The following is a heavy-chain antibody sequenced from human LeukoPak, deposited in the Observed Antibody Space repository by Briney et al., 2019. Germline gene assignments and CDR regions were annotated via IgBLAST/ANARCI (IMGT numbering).Heavy chain of an antibody. D-gene: IGHD3-3*01. V-gene: IGHV4-59*01. Sequence: PSETLSLTCTVSGGSISNYYWSWIRQPPGKGLEWIGYIYYSGSTSYNPSLKSRVTISGDTSKNQFSLKLSSVTAADTAVYYCARDITIFGVVIPHSWFDPWGQGTLVTVSS. CDR3: ARDITIFGVVIPHSWFDP. CDR1: GGSISNYY. J-gene: IGHJ5*02. CDR2: IYYSGST.